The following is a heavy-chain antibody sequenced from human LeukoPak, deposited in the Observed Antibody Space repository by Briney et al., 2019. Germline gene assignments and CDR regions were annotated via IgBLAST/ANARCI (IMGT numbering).Heavy chain of an antibody. CDR2: ITSDGSTK. CDR3: ANAVRGYSYYFDY. D-gene: IGHD5-18*01. J-gene: IGHJ4*02. Sequence: GGSLRLSCAASGFAFSTYWMHWFRQAPGKGLVWVSRITSDGSTKTYADSVKGRFTISRDNAKNALFLQMYSLRAEDTAVYYCANAVRGYSYYFDYWGQGTLVTVSS. CDR1: GFAFSTYW. V-gene: IGHV3-74*01.